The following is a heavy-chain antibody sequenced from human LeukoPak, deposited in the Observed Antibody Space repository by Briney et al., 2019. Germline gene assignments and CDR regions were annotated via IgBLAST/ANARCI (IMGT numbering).Heavy chain of an antibody. CDR3: ARGGRFLWFGGDF. CDR2: ISSSGSVI. V-gene: IGHV3-48*03. CDR1: GFTFSSYE. J-gene: IGHJ4*02. D-gene: IGHD3-10*01. Sequence: PGGSLRLTCAASGFTFSSYEMSWVRQAPGKGLEWVSYISSSGSVIYYADSVKGRFTISRDNAKNSLYLQMNSLRAEDTAAYYCARGGRFLWFGGDFWGPGTLVTVSS.